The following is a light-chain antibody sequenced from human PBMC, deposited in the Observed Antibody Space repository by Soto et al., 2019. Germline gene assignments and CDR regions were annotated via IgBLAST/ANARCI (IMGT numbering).Light chain of an antibody. CDR3: QQYDNSPWT. CDR1: HSVSSSS. V-gene: IGKV3-20*01. Sequence: EIVLTQSPGTLSLSPGERATLSCRASHSVSSSSLAWYQQRPGQAPRLLIYGATSPATGIPDRFSGSGSGTDFTLTISRLEPEDFAVYYCQQYDNSPWTFGQGTKVEIK. CDR2: GAT. J-gene: IGKJ1*01.